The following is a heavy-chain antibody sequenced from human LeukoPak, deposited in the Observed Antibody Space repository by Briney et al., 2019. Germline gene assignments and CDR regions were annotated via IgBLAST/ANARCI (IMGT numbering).Heavy chain of an antibody. V-gene: IGHV4-34*01. D-gene: IGHD2-2*01. CDR3: ARDAGHQLSRRNYYAMDV. J-gene: IGHJ6*02. CDR1: GGSFTGYY. Sequence: KSSETLSLTCAVDGGSFTGYYWSWIRQPPGKGLEWIGEINHSGSTNYNPSLKSRVTILVDTSKNQFSLKLSSVTAADTAVYYCARDAGHQLSRRNYYAMDVWGQGTTVTVSS. CDR2: INHSGST.